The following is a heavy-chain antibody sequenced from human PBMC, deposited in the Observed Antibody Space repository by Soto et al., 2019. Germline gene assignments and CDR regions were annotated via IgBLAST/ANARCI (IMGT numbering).Heavy chain of an antibody. CDR2: IIPILGIA. CDR3: ATRLRYNWFDP. V-gene: IGHV1-69*02. CDR1: GGTFSSYT. D-gene: IGHD4-17*01. Sequence: ASVKVSCKASGGTFSSYTISWVRQAPGQGLEWMGRIIPILGIANYAQKFQGRVTITADKSTSTAYMELSSLRSEDTAVYYCATRLRYNWFDPWGQGTLVTVSS. J-gene: IGHJ5*02.